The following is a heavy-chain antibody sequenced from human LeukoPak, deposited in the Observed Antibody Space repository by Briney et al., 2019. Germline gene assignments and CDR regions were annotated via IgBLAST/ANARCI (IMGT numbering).Heavy chain of an antibody. CDR1: GFTFSSYA. V-gene: IGHV3-23*01. CDR3: AKDGLALYNWNYGDY. J-gene: IGHJ4*02. Sequence: GGSLRLSCAPSGFTFSSYAMSWVRQAPGKGLEWVSAISGSGGSTYYADSVKGRFTISRDNSKKTLYLQMNSLRAEDTAVYYCAKDGLALYNWNYGDYWGQGTLVTVSS. D-gene: IGHD1-7*01. CDR2: ISGSGGST.